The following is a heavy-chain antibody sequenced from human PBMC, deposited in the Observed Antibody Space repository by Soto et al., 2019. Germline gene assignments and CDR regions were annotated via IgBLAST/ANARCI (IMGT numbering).Heavy chain of an antibody. Sequence: QVQLQESGPGLVKPSQTLSLTCTVSGGSISSGGYYWSWIRQHPGKGLEWVGYIHYSGSTYYNPSLKSRVTSSVDTSKDQCSLKLSSVTAADTAVYYCARVWSGWPRGYFDYWGQGTLGTVSS. CDR3: ARVWSGWPRGYFDY. D-gene: IGHD3-3*01. CDR1: GGSISSGGYY. V-gene: IGHV4-31*03. J-gene: IGHJ4*02. CDR2: IHYSGST.